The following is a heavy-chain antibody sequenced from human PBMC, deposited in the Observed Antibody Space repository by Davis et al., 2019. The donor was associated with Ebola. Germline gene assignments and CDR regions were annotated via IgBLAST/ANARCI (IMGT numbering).Heavy chain of an antibody. D-gene: IGHD6-19*01. CDR3: ARARGFIGYSSGWYPPPIDY. CDR1: GGSFSGYF. CDR2: IDHSGST. V-gene: IGHV4-34*01. Sequence: MPSETLSLTCGVSGGSFSGYFWTWIRQAPGKGLEWIGEIDHSGSTNYNPSLKSRVTMSVDTSKNQFSLKLSSVTAADTAVYYCARARGFIGYSSGWYPPPIDYWGQGTLVTVSS. J-gene: IGHJ4*02.